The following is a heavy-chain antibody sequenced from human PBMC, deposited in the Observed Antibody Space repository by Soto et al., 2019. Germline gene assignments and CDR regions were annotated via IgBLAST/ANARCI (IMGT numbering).Heavy chain of an antibody. CDR2: IYSGGST. Sequence: EVQLVESGGGLIQPGGSLRLSCAASGFTVSSHYMSWVRQAPGKGLEWVSVIYSGGSTYYADSVKGRFTISRDNSKNTLYLQMNSLRAEDTAVYYCARGHSSGWSTGDAFDIWGQGTMVTVSS. J-gene: IGHJ3*02. CDR3: ARGHSSGWSTGDAFDI. D-gene: IGHD6-19*01. CDR1: GFTVSSHY. V-gene: IGHV3-53*01.